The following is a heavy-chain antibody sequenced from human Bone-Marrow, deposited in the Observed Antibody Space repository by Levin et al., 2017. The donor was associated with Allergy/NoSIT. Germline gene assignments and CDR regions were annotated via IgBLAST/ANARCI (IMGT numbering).Heavy chain of an antibody. CDR1: GYTFTGYY. CDR2: INPNSGGT. V-gene: IGHV1-2*04. D-gene: IGHD6-13*01. Sequence: GESLKISCQASGYTFTGYYMHWVRQAPGQGLEWMGWINPNSGGTNYAQKFQGWVTMTRDTSISTAYMELSRLRSDDTAVYYCARGGSSWYWGSYFDYWGQGTLVTVSS. CDR3: ARGGSSWYWGSYFDY. J-gene: IGHJ4*02.